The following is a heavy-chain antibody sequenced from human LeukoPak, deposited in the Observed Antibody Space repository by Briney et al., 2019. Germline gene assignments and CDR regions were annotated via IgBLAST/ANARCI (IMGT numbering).Heavy chain of an antibody. CDR3: ARHPSNYYDSSGYFGCFDP. Sequence: ASVKVSCKASGYTFTNYYMHWVRQAPGQGLEWMGIINPSGGGTTYAQKFQGRVSMTRDTSTSTFYMDLSSLRSEDTAVYYCARHPSNYYDSSGYFGCFDPWGQGTLVTVSS. CDR1: GYTFTNYY. V-gene: IGHV1-46*01. J-gene: IGHJ5*02. CDR2: INPSGGGT. D-gene: IGHD3-22*01.